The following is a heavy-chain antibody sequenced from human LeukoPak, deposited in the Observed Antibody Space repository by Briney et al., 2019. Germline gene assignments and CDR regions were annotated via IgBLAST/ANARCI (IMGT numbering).Heavy chain of an antibody. CDR1: GFGFSNYW. CDR2: MNEDGSEK. Sequence: GGSLRPSCAASGFGFSNYWMSWVRQAPGKGLEWVANMNEDGSEKNYVDSVKGRFTISRDNAQDSLYLQMNSPRAEDTAVYYCARDRGYSNFDYWGQGTLLTVSS. CDR3: ARDRGYSNFDY. V-gene: IGHV3-7*01. J-gene: IGHJ4*02. D-gene: IGHD4-11*01.